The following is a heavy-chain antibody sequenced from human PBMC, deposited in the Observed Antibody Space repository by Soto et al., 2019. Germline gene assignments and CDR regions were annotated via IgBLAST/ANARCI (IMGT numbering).Heavy chain of an antibody. J-gene: IGHJ5*02. CDR2: IYYSGST. D-gene: IGHD3-16*01. V-gene: IGHV4-31*03. CDR3: ARVLRGKDWFDP. CDR1: GGSISSGGYY. Sequence: SETLSLTCTVSGGSISSGGYYWSWIRQHPGKGLEWIGYIYYSGSTYYNPSLKSRVTISVDTSRNQFSLKLSSVTAADTAVYYCARVLRGKDWFDPWGQGTLVTVSS.